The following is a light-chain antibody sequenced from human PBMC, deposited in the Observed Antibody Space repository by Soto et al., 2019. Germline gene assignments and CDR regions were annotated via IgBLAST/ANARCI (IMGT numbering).Light chain of an antibody. V-gene: IGKV3-15*01. CDR2: SAS. CDR3: QQYNNWPPWT. CDR1: QSVSSN. J-gene: IGKJ1*01. Sequence: EIVMTQSPATLSVSPGERATLSCRASQSVSSNLAWYQQKPGQAPRLLIYSASARATGIPARFSGSGSGTEFTLTIRSLQSEDFAVYYCQQYNNWPPWTFGQGTKVEIK.